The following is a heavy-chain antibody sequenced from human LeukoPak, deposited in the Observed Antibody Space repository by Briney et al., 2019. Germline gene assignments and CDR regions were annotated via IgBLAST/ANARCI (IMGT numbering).Heavy chain of an antibody. D-gene: IGHD6-6*01. J-gene: IGHJ4*02. CDR1: SGSISTYY. CDR2: IYYSGST. Sequence: PSETLSLTCIVSSGSISTYYWSWIRQPPGKGLEWIGYIYYSGSTNYNPSLKSRVTISVDTSKNQFSLKLSSVTAADTAVYYCAREGVAARPGLYYFDYWGQGTLVTVSS. CDR3: AREGVAARPGLYYFDY. V-gene: IGHV4-59*01.